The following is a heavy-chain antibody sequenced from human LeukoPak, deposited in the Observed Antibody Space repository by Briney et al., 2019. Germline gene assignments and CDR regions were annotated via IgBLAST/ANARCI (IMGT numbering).Heavy chain of an antibody. J-gene: IGHJ4*02. CDR1: CGSISSSSYY. CDR3: ARQGQSIDY. V-gene: IGHV4-39*01. Sequence: PSETLSLTCTVSCGSISSSSYYWGWIRQPPGKGLEWIGSIYYSGSTYYNPSLKSRVTISVDTSKNQFSLKLRSVTAADTAVYYCARQGQSIDYWGQGTLVTVSS. CDR2: IYYSGST.